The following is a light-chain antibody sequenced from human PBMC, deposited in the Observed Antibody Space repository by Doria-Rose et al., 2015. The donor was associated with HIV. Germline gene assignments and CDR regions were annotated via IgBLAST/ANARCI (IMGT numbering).Light chain of an antibody. CDR3: HQYGTSWT. CDR1: QSFSSTY. V-gene: IGKV3-20*01. CDR2: DGS. J-gene: IGKJ1*01. Sequence: TQSPGTLSLSPGERATLSCRASQSFSSTYLAWYQHIPGQAPSLLIYDGSTRATGIPDRFSASGSGTDFTLTINRLEPEDFALYYCHQYGTSWTFGQGTKVEI.